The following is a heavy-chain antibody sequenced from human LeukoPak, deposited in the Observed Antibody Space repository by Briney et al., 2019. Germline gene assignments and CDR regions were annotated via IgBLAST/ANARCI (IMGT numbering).Heavy chain of an antibody. J-gene: IGHJ4*02. CDR2: IYPGDSAT. V-gene: IGHV5-51*01. Sequence: GGSLRLSCKGPGYKFTSYWIGWVRQMPGKGLEWMGIIYPGDSATRYSPSFQGQVTISADKSITTAHLQWSSLEASDTAMYYCARSYSSSWSYYDYWGQGTLVTVSS. CDR1: GYKFTSYW. D-gene: IGHD2-2*01. CDR3: ARSYSSSWSYYDY.